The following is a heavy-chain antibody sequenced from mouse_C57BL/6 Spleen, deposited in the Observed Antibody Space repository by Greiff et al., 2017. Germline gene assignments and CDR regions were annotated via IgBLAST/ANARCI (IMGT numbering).Heavy chain of an antibody. CDR3: TGFDYDVGDWVYAMDY. J-gene: IGHJ4*01. CDR1: GFTFSNYW. V-gene: IGHV6-3*01. D-gene: IGHD2-4*01. CDR2: IRLKSDNYAT. Sequence: EVKVEESGGGLVQPGGSMKLSCVASGFTFSNYWMNWVRQSPEKGLEWVAQIRLKSDNYATHYAESVKGRFTISRDDSKSSVYLQMNNLRAEDTGIYYCTGFDYDVGDWVYAMDYWGQGTSVTVSS.